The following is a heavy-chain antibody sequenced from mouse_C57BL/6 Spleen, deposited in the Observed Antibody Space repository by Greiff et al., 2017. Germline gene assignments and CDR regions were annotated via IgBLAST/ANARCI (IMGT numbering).Heavy chain of an antibody. J-gene: IGHJ3*01. CDR2: ICPRSGNT. Sequence: VQLQQSGAELARPGASVKLSCKASGYTFTSYGISWVKQGPGQGLEWIGEICPRSGNTYYNEKFKGKTTLSADKSSSTAYMELRSLTSEGSAVYFWARGGPACGGYDVFDYWGQGTLVTVSA. D-gene: IGHD2-2*01. CDR1: GYTFTSYG. V-gene: IGHV1-81*01. CDR3: ARGGPACGGYDVFDY.